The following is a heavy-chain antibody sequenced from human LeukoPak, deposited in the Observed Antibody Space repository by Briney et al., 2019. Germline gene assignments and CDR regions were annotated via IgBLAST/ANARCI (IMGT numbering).Heavy chain of an antibody. V-gene: IGHV1-18*01. Sequence: GASVKVSCKASGYTFTSFGISWVRQAPGQGLEWMGWISAYNGNTNYAQKLQGRVTMTTDTSTSTAYMELRSLRSDDTAVYYCASPYCGGDCYSGYYYGMDVWGQGTTVTVSS. CDR3: ASPYCGGDCYSGYYYGMDV. CDR1: GYTFTSFG. D-gene: IGHD2-21*02. CDR2: ISAYNGNT. J-gene: IGHJ6*02.